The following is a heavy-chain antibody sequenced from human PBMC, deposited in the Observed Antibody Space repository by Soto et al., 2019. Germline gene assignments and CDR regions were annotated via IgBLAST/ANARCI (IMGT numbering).Heavy chain of an antibody. CDR3: ARDPIGYGGWFDP. V-gene: IGHV4-59*01. D-gene: IGHD5-12*01. CDR1: GGSISAYY. CDR2: IYYSGST. Sequence: SEPLSLTCIVSGGSISAYYWSWIRQPPGKGLEWIGYIYYSGSTNYNPSLKSRVTISVDASKNQFSLKLSSVTAADTAVYYCARDPIGYGGWFDPWGQGTLVTVS. J-gene: IGHJ5*02.